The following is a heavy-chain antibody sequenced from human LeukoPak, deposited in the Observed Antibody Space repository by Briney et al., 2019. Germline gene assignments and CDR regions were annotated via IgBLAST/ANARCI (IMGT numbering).Heavy chain of an antibody. J-gene: IGHJ4*02. D-gene: IGHD1-26*01. Sequence: GGSLRLSCAASGFTFDDYAMHWVRQAPGKGLEWVSGISWNSGSIGYADSVKGRFTISRDNAKNSLYLQMNSLRAEDAALYYCAKGAMYSGSPYYFDYWGQGTLVTVSS. V-gene: IGHV3-9*01. CDR1: GFTFDDYA. CDR3: AKGAMYSGSPYYFDY. CDR2: ISWNSGSI.